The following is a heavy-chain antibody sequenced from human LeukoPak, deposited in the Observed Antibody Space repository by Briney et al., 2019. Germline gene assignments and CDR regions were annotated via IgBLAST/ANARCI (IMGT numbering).Heavy chain of an antibody. V-gene: IGHV3-48*04. J-gene: IGHJ3*02. CDR3: ARDRTHIVVVTAPSFDI. Sequence: GGSLRLSCAASGFTFSSYSMNWVRQAPGKGLEWVSYISSSSTTIYYADSVKGRFTISRDNAKNSLYLQMNSLRAEDTAVHYCARDRTHIVVVTAPSFDIWGQGTMVTVSS. CDR2: ISSSSTTI. D-gene: IGHD2-21*02. CDR1: GFTFSSYS.